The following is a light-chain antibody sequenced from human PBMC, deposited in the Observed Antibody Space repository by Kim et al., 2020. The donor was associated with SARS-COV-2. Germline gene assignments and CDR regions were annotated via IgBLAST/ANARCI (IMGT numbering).Light chain of an antibody. Sequence: PGQSITISCTGTVNDVSGYKSVSWYQQHPGKAPKLIIYDVTNRPSGVSDRFSGSKSGNTASLTISGLQAEDEADYYCSSYISSSVVFGGGTKLTVL. V-gene: IGLV2-14*03. CDR2: DVT. J-gene: IGLJ2*01. CDR3: SSYISSSVV. CDR1: VNDVSGYKS.